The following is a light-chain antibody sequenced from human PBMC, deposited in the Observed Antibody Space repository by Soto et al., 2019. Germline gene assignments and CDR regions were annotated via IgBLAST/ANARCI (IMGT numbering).Light chain of an antibody. CDR2: AAS. CDR3: QQGYTTPIT. V-gene: IGKV1-39*01. CDR1: QSIRGY. Sequence: DIQMTQSPSSLSASVEDIVTIACRASQSIRGYLNWYQQKPGKAPKLLINAASTLQSGVPSRFSGSGSGTDFTLTISSLQPEDVATYHCQQGYTTPITLGQGTRLEIK. J-gene: IGKJ5*01.